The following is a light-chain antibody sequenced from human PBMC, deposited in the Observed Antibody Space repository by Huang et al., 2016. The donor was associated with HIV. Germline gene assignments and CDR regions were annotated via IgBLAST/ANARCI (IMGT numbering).Light chain of an antibody. CDR1: QSVSTD. V-gene: IGKV3-15*01. Sequence: EIVMTQSPATLSVSPGERATLSCRASQSVSTDLAWYQQKPGQSPRLLIYGSSTRATGIPARFRGSGSGTEFTLTISSLQSGDFAVYYCQQYSNWPQTFGQGTKVEIK. CDR3: QQYSNWPQT. CDR2: GSS. J-gene: IGKJ1*01.